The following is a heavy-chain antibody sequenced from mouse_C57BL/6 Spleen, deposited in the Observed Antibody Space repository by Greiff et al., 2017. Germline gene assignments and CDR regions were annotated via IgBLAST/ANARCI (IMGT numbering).Heavy chain of an antibody. D-gene: IGHD1-1*01. V-gene: IGHV1-50*01. CDR2: IDPSDSYT. CDR3: ARDSSYGKVGY. CDR1: GYTFTSYW. J-gene: IGHJ2*01. Sequence: QVQLQQPGAELVKPGASVKLSCKASGYTFTSYWMQWVKQRPGQGLEWIGEIDPSDSYTNYNQKFKGKATLTVYTSSSTAYMQLSSLTSEDSAVYYCARDSSYGKVGYWGQGTTLTVSS.